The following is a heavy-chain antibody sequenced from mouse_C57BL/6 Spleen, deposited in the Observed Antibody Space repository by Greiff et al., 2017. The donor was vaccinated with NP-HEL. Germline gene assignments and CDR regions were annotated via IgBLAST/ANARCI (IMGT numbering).Heavy chain of an antibody. CDR3: ARSHYGNLYYYAMDY. D-gene: IGHD2-1*01. J-gene: IGHJ4*01. V-gene: IGHV2-6*01. Sequence: VQVVESGPGLVAPSQSLSITCTVSGFSLTSYGVDWVRQSPGKGLEWLGVIWGVGSTNYNSALKSRRSISKDNSKSQVVLKMNSLQTDDTAMYYCARSHYGNLYYYAMDYWGQGTSVTVSS. CDR2: IWGVGST. CDR1: GFSLTSYG.